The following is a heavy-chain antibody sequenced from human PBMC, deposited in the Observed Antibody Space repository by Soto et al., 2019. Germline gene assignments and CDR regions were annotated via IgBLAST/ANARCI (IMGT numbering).Heavy chain of an antibody. CDR1: GYSFTSYW. CDR3: ASIVVVPAAMTHAFDI. CDR2: IYPGDSDT. V-gene: IGHV5-51*01. Sequence: PGESLKISCKGSGYSFTSYWIGWVRQMPGKGLEWMGIIYPGDSDTRYSPSFQGQVTISADKSISTAYLQWSSLKASDTAMYYCASIVVVPAAMTHAFDIWGQGTMVTVSS. J-gene: IGHJ3*02. D-gene: IGHD2-2*01.